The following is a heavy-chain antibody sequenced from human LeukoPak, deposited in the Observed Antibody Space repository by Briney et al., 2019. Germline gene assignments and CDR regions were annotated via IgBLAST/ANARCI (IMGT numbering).Heavy chain of an antibody. CDR3: ANWIGSSSRDY. J-gene: IGHJ4*02. V-gene: IGHV3-23*01. Sequence: GGSLRLSCAASGFTFSTYAMTWVRQAPGKGLEWVSGINSNGDDIYYADSVRGRFTISRDNSKNALYLQMDSLRAEDTAVYYCANWIGSSSRDYWGQGTLVTVSS. CDR2: INSNGDDI. D-gene: IGHD6-6*01. CDR1: GFTFSTYA.